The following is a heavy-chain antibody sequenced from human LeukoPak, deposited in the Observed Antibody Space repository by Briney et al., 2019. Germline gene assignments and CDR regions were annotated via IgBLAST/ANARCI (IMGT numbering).Heavy chain of an antibody. Sequence: ASVKVSCKTSGYTFTSYAINWVRQATGQGLEWMGWMNPDSANTGFAQKFQGRLTLTRNTSTRAAYMELSSLTSEDTAVYYCARTRWLQFYLNDYWGQGTLVTVSS. D-gene: IGHD5-24*01. J-gene: IGHJ4*02. CDR1: GYTFTSYA. CDR3: ARTRWLQFYLNDY. V-gene: IGHV1-8*01. CDR2: MNPDSANT.